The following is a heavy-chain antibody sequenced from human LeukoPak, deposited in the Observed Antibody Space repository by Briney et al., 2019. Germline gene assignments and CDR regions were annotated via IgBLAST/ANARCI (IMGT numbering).Heavy chain of an antibody. CDR3: ASPAMAFIDQGRNNYYYYMDV. J-gene: IGHJ6*03. CDR2: IYYSGST. V-gene: IGHV4-39*07. Sequence: PSETLSLTCAVSGGSISSNSYYWGWIRQPPGTGLEWIGSIYYSGSTYYNPSLKSRVTISVDTSKNQFSLKLSSVTAADTAVYYCASPAMAFIDQGRNNYYYYMDVWGKGTTVTVSS. D-gene: IGHD5-18*01. CDR1: GGSISSNSYY.